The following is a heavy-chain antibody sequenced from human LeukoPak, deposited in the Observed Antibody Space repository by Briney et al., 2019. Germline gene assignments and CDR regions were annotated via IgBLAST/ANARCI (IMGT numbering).Heavy chain of an antibody. CDR1: GGTFSSCA. CDR2: IIPILGIA. CDR3: ARDPEGIAVAGTHYFDY. J-gene: IGHJ4*02. D-gene: IGHD6-19*01. V-gene: IGHV1-69*04. Sequence: RASVKVSCKASGGTFSSCAISWVRQAPGQGLEWMGRIIPILGIANYAQKFQGRVTITADKSTSTAYMELSSLRSEDTAVCYCARDPEGIAVAGTHYFDYWGQGTLVTVSS.